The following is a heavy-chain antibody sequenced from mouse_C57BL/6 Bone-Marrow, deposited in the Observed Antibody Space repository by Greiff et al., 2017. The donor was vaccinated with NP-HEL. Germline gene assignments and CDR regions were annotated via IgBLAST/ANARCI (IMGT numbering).Heavy chain of an antibody. J-gene: IGHJ3*01. CDR3: ARPSNYYGSSSPAWFAY. CDR2: IYPSDSET. V-gene: IGHV1-61*01. Sequence: QVQLQQPGAELVRPGYSVKLSCKASGYTFTSYWMDWVKQRPGQGLEWIGNIYPSDSETHYNQKFKDKATLTVDKSSSTAYMQLSSLTSEDSAVYYCARPSNYYGSSSPAWFAYWGQGTLVTVSA. CDR1: GYTFTSYW. D-gene: IGHD1-1*01.